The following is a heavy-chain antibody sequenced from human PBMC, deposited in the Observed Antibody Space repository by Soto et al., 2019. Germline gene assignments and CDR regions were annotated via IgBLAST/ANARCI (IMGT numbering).Heavy chain of an antibody. J-gene: IGHJ3*02. CDR1: GFTFSSYS. CDR2: ISSSSSTI. Sequence: EVQLVESGGGLVQPGGSLRLSCAASGFTFSSYSMNWVRQAPGKGLEWVSYISSSSSTIYYADSVKGRFTISRDNAKNTLYLQMNSLRDEVTAVYHCASLMGSGNHWDIWGQGTMVTVSS. V-gene: IGHV3-48*02. CDR3: ASLMGSGNHWDI. D-gene: IGHD3-3*01.